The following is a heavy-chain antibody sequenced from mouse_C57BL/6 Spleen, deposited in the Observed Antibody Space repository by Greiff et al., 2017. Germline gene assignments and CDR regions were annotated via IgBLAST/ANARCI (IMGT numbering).Heavy chain of an antibody. V-gene: IGHV1-55*01. CDR1: GYTFTSYW. Sequence: QVQLQQPGAELVKPGASVKMSCTASGYTFTSYWITWVKQRPGKGLEWIGDIYPGSGSTNYNEKFKSKATLTVETSSSTAYMQLSSLTSEDSAGYYCARSELSFAFWGTGTMVTVSA. J-gene: IGHJ3*01. CDR3: ARSELSFAF. CDR2: IYPGSGST.